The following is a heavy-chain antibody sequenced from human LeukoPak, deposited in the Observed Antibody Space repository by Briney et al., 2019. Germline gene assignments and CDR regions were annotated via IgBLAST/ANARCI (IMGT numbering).Heavy chain of an antibody. CDR1: GYTFTSYY. CDR2: INPSGGST. D-gene: IGHD5-18*01. Sequence: ASVKVSCKASGYTFTSYYMHWVRQAPGQGLEWMGIINPSGGSTSYAQKFQGRVTITRNTSISTAYMELSSLRSEDTAVYYCATGGIRGYSYVKYYYYYMDVWGKGTTVTVSS. J-gene: IGHJ6*03. V-gene: IGHV1-46*01. CDR3: ATGGIRGYSYVKYYYYYMDV.